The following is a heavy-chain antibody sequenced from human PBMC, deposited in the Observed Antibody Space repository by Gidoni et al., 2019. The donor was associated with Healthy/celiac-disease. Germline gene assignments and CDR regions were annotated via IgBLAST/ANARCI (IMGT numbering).Heavy chain of an antibody. D-gene: IGHD1-20*01. V-gene: IGHV4-39*07. J-gene: IGHJ4*02. CDR2: IYYSGST. CDR3: ARVAATYNWNERFDY. Sequence: QLQLQESGPGLVKPSETLSLTCTVSGGSISSSSYYWGWIRQPPGKGLEWIGSIYYSGSTYYNPSLKSRVTISVDTSKNQFSLKLSSVTAADTAVYYCARVAATYNWNERFDYWGQGTLVTVSS. CDR1: GGSISSSSYY.